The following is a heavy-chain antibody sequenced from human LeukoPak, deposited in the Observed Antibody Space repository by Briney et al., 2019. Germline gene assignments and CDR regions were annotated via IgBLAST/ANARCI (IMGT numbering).Heavy chain of an antibody. CDR2: IYYSGST. CDR1: GGSISSSSYY. D-gene: IGHD6-6*01. V-gene: IGHV4-39*07. Sequence: SETLSLTCTVSGGSISSSSYYWGWIRQPPGKGLEWIGSIYYSGSTYYNPSLKSRVTISVDTSKNEFSLKLSSVTAADTAVYYCARVGYRRMNSSSFLRSPVDYWGQGTLVTVSS. J-gene: IGHJ4*02. CDR3: ARVGYRRMNSSSFLRSPVDY.